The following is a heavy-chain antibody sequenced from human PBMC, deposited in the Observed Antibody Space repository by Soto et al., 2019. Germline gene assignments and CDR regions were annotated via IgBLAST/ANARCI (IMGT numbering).Heavy chain of an antibody. CDR3: AREITDGGGSFSLGL. CDR1: GYLFTSHY. CDR2: INPNNGDT. V-gene: IGHV1-2*06. D-gene: IGHD3-16*01. J-gene: IGHJ4*02. Sequence: QVQLVQSGAEVEKPGAPVKVSCKTSGYLFTSHYIHWVRLAPGRGLEWMGRINPNNGDTNSPQKFQGRVTMTSDTSISTAYMEMSGLRSDDTALYYCAREITDGGGSFSLGLWGQGTLVTVSS.